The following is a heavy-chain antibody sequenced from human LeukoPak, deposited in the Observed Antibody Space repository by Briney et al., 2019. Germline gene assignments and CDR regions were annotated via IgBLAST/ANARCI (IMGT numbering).Heavy chain of an antibody. CDR2: IRSKANSYAT. Sequence: GGSLRLSCAASGFTFSGSAMHWVRQASGKGLEWVGRIRSKANSYATAYAASVKGRFTISRDDSKNTAYLQMNSLKTEDTAVYYCTRHRSYYDSSGYYYFDYWGQGTLVTVSS. V-gene: IGHV3-73*01. D-gene: IGHD3-22*01. CDR3: TRHRSYYDSSGYYYFDY. J-gene: IGHJ4*02. CDR1: GFTFSGSA.